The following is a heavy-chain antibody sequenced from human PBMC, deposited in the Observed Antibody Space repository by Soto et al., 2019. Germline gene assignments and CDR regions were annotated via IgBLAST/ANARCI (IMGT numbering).Heavy chain of an antibody. CDR2: TYYRSKWYN. D-gene: IGHD6-6*01. Sequence: PSQTLSLTCDISGDSVSSNSAAWNWIRQSPSRGLEWLGRTYYRSKWYNDYAVSVKSRITINPDTSKNQFSLQLNSVTPEDTAVYYCARVEYSSSSGAAAGNYDNYYYGMDVWGQGTTVTVSS. V-gene: IGHV6-1*01. CDR1: GDSVSSNSAA. J-gene: IGHJ6*02. CDR3: ARVEYSSSSGAAAGNYDNYYYGMDV.